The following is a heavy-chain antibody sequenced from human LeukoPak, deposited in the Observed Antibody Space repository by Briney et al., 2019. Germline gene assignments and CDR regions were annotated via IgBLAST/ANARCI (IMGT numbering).Heavy chain of an antibody. V-gene: IGHV3-33*01. D-gene: IGHD6-13*01. J-gene: IGHJ4*02. CDR3: ARDSRSSWYILTY. CDR1: GFTFSSYG. CDR2: IWYDGSNK. Sequence: GGSLRLSCAASGFTFSSYGMHWVRQAPGKGLEWVAVIWYDGSNKYYADSVKSRFTISRDNSKNTLYLQMNSLRAEDTAVYYCARDSRSSWYILTYWGQGTLVTVSS.